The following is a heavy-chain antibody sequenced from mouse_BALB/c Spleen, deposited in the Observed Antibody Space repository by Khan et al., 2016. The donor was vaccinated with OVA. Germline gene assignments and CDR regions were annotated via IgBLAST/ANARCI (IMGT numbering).Heavy chain of an antibody. Sequence: EVELVESGPSLVKPSQTLSLTCSVTGDSITSGYWSWIRKFPGNKLEYMGYMIYSGNTYYNPSLKSRISITRHTAKNQYYLQLNSVTTEDTATYYCARSTYRYAFAYWGQGTLVTVSA. D-gene: IGHD2-14*01. J-gene: IGHJ3*01. CDR1: GDSITSGY. V-gene: IGHV3-8*02. CDR3: ARSTYRYAFAY. CDR2: MIYSGNT.